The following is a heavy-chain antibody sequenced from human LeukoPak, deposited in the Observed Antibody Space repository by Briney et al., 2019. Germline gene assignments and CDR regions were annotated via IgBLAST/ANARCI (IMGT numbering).Heavy chain of an antibody. V-gene: IGHV4-39*01. CDR3: VTTAAGAFDY. CDR1: GGSISSSSYY. Sequence: PSETLSLTCTVSGGSISSSSYYWGWIRQPPGKGLECIGSIYYSGSTYYNPSLKSRVTISVDTSKNQFSLKLSSVTAADTAVYYCVTTAAGAFDYWGQGTLVTVSS. J-gene: IGHJ4*02. CDR2: IYYSGST. D-gene: IGHD6-13*01.